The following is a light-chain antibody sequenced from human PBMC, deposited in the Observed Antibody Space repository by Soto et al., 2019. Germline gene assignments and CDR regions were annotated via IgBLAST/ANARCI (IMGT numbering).Light chain of an antibody. CDR2: GAS. Sequence: EIVMTQSPATLSVSPGHSVTLSCRASQSVSSNVAWYQQKPGQAPTLLIYGASSRATGIPARFSGGGSGTEFTLTISSLQSEDFAVYYCQQYNNWPPITFGQGTKVDIK. CDR1: QSVSSN. CDR3: QQYNNWPPIT. J-gene: IGKJ1*01. V-gene: IGKV3-15*01.